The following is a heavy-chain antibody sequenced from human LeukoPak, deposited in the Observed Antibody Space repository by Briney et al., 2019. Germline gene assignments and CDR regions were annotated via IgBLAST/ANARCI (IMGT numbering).Heavy chain of an antibody. D-gene: IGHD6-19*01. J-gene: IGHJ4*02. CDR2: IGRRDNNR. Sequence: GGSLRLSCAASGFTFDRYTIHWVRQAPGKGLEWVSLIGRRDNNRYYADSVRGRFTISRDNSKNSLYLQMNSLRTEDTALYYCAKEHSRGWPNLDSWGRGTLVTVSS. CDR1: GFTFDRYT. CDR3: AKEHSRGWPNLDS. V-gene: IGHV3-43*01.